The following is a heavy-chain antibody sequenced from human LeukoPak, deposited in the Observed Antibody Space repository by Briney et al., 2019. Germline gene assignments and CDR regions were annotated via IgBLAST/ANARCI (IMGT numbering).Heavy chain of an antibody. CDR2: IYPGGGST. CDR1: GYTFTSYY. D-gene: IGHD3-22*01. CDR3: ATEGYYDGSGYYSDY. Sequence: GASVKVSCKASGYTFTSYYIHWVRQAPGQGLEWMGIIYPGGGSTSYAQKFQGRVTMTRDMSTSTVYMELSSLRSEDTAVYYCATEGYYDGSGYYSDYWGQGTLVTVSS. V-gene: IGHV1-46*01. J-gene: IGHJ4*02.